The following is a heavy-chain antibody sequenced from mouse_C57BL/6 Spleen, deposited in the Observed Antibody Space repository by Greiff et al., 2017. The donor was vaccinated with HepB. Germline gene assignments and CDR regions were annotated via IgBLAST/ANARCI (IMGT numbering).Heavy chain of an antibody. V-gene: IGHV5-4*01. CDR1: GFTFSSYA. D-gene: IGHD4-1*01. CDR3: AREDLTFPMDY. CDR2: ISDGGSYT. Sequence: EVQRVESGGGLVKPGGSLKLSCAASGFTFSSYAMSWVRQTPEKRLEWVATISDGGSYTYYPDNVKGRFTISRDNAKNNLYLQMSHLKSEDTAMYYCAREDLTFPMDYWGQGTSVTVSS. J-gene: IGHJ4*01.